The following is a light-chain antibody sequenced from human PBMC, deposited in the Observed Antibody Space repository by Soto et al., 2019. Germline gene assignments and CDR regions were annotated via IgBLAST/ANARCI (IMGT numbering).Light chain of an antibody. Sequence: DIVMTQSPDSLAVSLGERATINCKSSRTVLYSSNNKNYLTWYQQKPGQPPQLLIYWASTRESGVPDRFSGSGSGTDFTLTISGLEPEDFAVYYCQHFGNSLWTFGQGTKVDIK. J-gene: IGKJ1*01. V-gene: IGKV4-1*01. CDR2: WAS. CDR1: RTVLYSSNNKNY. CDR3: QHFGNSLWT.